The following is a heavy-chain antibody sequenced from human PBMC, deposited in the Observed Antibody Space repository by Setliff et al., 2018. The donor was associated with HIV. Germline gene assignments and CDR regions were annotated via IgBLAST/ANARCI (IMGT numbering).Heavy chain of an antibody. Sequence: SETLSLTCTVSGGSISSGSYYWSWIRQPAGKRLEWIGRMYTSGTTNYNPSLKSRVTISVDRSKNQFSLKLSSVTAADTAGYYCARSAYSSAWDYYFDYWGQGTLVTVSS. CDR3: ARSAYSSAWDYYFDY. CDR1: GGSISSGSYY. D-gene: IGHD6-19*01. J-gene: IGHJ4*02. CDR2: MYTSGTT. V-gene: IGHV4-61*02.